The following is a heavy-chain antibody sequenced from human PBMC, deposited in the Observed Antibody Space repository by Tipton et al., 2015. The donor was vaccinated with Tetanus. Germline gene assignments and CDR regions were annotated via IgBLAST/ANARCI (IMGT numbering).Heavy chain of an antibody. CDR2: IFPGGSGA. Sequence: QLVQSGAEVKKPGESLNISCKASGYNFATFWIGWVRQKPGKGLEWMGIIFPGGSGARYSPTFEGQVTISADRSTTTAYLQWDRLKVSDTAIYYCARHGWGTSCSWFDPWGQGTLVTVSS. V-gene: IGHV5-51*01. CDR1: GYNFATFW. CDR3: ARHGWGTSCSWFDP. J-gene: IGHJ5*02. D-gene: IGHD3-10*01.